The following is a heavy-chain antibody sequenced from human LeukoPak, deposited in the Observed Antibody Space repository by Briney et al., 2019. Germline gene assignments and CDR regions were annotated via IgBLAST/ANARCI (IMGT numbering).Heavy chain of an antibody. V-gene: IGHV1-2*02. J-gene: IGHJ3*02. CDR2: INPNSGGT. D-gene: IGHD1-26*01. CDR1: GYTFTGYY. CDR3: ARELGEAGANAFDI. Sequence: ASVKVSCKASGYTFTGYYMHWVRQAPGQGLECMGWINPNSGGTNYAQKFQGRVTMTRDTSISTAYMELSRLRYDYTAVYYCARELGEAGANAFDIWGQGTMVTVSS.